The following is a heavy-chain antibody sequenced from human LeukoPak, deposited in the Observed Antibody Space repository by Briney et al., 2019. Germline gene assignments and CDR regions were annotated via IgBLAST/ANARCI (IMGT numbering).Heavy chain of an antibody. V-gene: IGHV4-30-2*01. CDR3: AREWWGSSSWFDP. CDR2: IYHSGST. J-gene: IGHJ5*02. D-gene: IGHD6-6*01. CDR1: GGSISSGGYS. Sequence: PSETLSLTCAVSGGSISSGGYSWSWLRQPPGQGREWIGYIYHSGSTYYNPSLKSRVTISVDRSKNQFSLKLSSVTAADTAVYYCAREWWGSSSWFDPWGQGTLVTVSS.